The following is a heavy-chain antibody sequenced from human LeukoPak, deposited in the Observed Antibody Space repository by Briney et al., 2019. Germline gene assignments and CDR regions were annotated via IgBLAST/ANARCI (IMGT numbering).Heavy chain of an antibody. D-gene: IGHD3-9*01. Sequence: GGSLRLSCAASGFTVSSNYMSWVRQAPGKGLEWVSVIYSGGSTYYADSVKGQFTISRDNSKNTLYLQMNSLRAEDTAVYYCARDGATGYFDYWGQGTLVTVSS. V-gene: IGHV3-66*02. CDR2: IYSGGST. CDR1: GFTVSSNY. J-gene: IGHJ4*02. CDR3: ARDGATGYFDY.